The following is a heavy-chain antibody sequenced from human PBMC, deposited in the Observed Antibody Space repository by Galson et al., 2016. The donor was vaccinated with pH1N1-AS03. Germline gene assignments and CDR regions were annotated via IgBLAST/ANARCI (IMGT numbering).Heavy chain of an antibody. D-gene: IGHD1-26*01. CDR3: ARSTHVNVGLDF. J-gene: IGHJ4*02. CDR2: IFWDGET. V-gene: IGHV2-5*02. Sequence: PALVKPTQTLTLTCTFSGFSLSTGGVHVAWIRQPPGKALDWLALIFWDGETRYNPSLRNKLTITKDTSKNQVVLTMTNMDPVDPATYYCARSTHVNVGLDFWGQGTLVTVSS. CDR1: GFSLSTGGVH.